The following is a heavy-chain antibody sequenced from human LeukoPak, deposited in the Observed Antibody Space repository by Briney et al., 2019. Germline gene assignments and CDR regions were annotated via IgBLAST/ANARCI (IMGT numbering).Heavy chain of an antibody. J-gene: IGHJ6*02. CDR2: IIPIFGTV. D-gene: IGHD3-10*01. Sequence: ASVKVSCKASGGTFSSYAISWVRQAPGQGLEWMGGIIPIFGTVNYAQKFQGRVTITADESTSTAYMELSSLRSEDTAVYYCAMRGYGSGSYYGYYGMDVWGQGTTVTVSS. CDR1: GGTFSSYA. CDR3: AMRGYGSGSYYGYYGMDV. V-gene: IGHV1-69*13.